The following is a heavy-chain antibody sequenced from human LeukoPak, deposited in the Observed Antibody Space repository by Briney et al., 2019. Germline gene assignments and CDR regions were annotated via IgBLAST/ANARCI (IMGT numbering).Heavy chain of an antibody. CDR1: EFTFSSYS. D-gene: IGHD7-27*01. Sequence: QSGGSLRLSCAASEFTFSSYSMNWVRQAPGKGLEWVSAISGSGGSTYYADSVKGRFTISRDNSKNTLYLQMNSLRAEDTAVYYCAKLGNAHFDYWGQGTLVTVSS. CDR3: AKLGNAHFDY. CDR2: ISGSGGST. V-gene: IGHV3-23*01. J-gene: IGHJ4*02.